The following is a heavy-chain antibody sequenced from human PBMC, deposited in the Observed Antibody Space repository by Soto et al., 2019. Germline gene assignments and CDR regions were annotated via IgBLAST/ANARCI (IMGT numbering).Heavy chain of an antibody. J-gene: IGHJ4*02. CDR3: ARSPKGLGNFDY. Sequence: PSETLSLTCTVSGGSISSSSYYWGWIRQPPGKGLEWIGNIYYSESTYYNSSLKSRVTMSVDTAKNQFSLKVSSVTAADTAVYYCARSPKGLGNFDYWGQGTLVTVSS. V-gene: IGHV4-39*07. CDR2: IYYSEST. D-gene: IGHD3-10*01. CDR1: GGSISSSSYY.